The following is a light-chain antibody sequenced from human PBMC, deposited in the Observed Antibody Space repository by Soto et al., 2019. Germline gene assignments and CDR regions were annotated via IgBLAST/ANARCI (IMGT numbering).Light chain of an antibody. J-gene: IGKJ1*01. V-gene: IGKV4-1*01. CDR1: QSVLYSSNNKNY. Sequence: DIVMTQSPDSLAVSLGERATINCKSSQSVLYSSNNKNYLAWYQQKPGQRPKLLIYWASTRESGVPDRFSGSGSGTDFTLTISSLQAEDVAVYYCQQYYSIPQTFGQGTKVEIK. CDR3: QQYYSIPQT. CDR2: WAS.